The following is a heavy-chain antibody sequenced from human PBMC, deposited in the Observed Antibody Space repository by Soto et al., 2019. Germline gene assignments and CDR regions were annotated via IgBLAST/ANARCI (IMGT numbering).Heavy chain of an antibody. J-gene: IGHJ4*02. Sequence: RASVKVSCKASGCTFTSYYMHWVRQAPGQGLEWMGIINPSGGSTSYTQKFQGRVTMTSDTSTSTGYMELSSLRSEDTAVYYCARGVDSSGYYLRWGQGTLVTVSS. CDR2: INPSGGST. V-gene: IGHV1-46*01. CDR3: ARGVDSSGYYLR. CDR1: GCTFTSYY. D-gene: IGHD3-22*01.